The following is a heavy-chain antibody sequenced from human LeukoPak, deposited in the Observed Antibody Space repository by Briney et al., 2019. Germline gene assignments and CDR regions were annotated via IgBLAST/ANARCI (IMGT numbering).Heavy chain of an antibody. D-gene: IGHD6-13*01. CDR2: INAGNGNT. V-gene: IGHV1-3*01. CDR1: GYTFTSYA. Sequence: ASVKVSCKASGYTFTSYAMHWVRQAPGQRLEWMGWINAGNGNTKYSQKFQGRVTITRDTSASTAYMELSSLRSEDTAVYYCAREAVDSSSWSYYYYYGMDVWGQRTTVAVSS. CDR3: AREAVDSSSWSYYYYYGMDV. J-gene: IGHJ6*02.